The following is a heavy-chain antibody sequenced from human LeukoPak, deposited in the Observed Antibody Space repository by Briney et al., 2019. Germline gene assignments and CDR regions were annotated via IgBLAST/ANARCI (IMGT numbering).Heavy chain of an antibody. J-gene: IGHJ4*02. D-gene: IGHD5-18*01. Sequence: SETLSLTCTVSGGSISTHYWSWIRQPPGKGLEWIGYVFDSERTNDNPSLKSRATLSADTSKNQFSLRLTSVTAADSAVYYCATIKRGSIYGYFDFWGQGVLVTVSS. V-gene: IGHV4-59*11. CDR3: ATIKRGSIYGYFDF. CDR2: VFDSERT. CDR1: GGSISTHY.